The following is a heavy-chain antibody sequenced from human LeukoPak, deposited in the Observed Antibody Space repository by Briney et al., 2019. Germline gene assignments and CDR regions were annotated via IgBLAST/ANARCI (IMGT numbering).Heavy chain of an antibody. V-gene: IGHV3-23*01. CDR3: ASMPSTEIYYFYYMDV. Sequence: GGSLRLSCANARFTFSSYTMNWVRQAPGKGLEWVSGISANAVSTYYADSVKGRFTISRDNSKNTLYLHMDRLGTEDTAVYYCASMPSTEIYYFYYMDVWGKGTTVTVSS. J-gene: IGHJ6*03. CDR2: ISANAVST. D-gene: IGHD2-2*01. CDR1: RFTFSSYT.